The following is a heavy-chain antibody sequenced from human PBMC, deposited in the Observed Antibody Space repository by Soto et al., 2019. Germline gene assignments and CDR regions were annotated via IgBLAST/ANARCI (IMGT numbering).Heavy chain of an antibody. V-gene: IGHV1-69*13. CDR2: IIPIFGTA. CDR1: GCTFSSYA. CDR3: ARDKHNWNSPFLY. J-gene: IGHJ4*02. Sequence: SVKVSCKASGCTFSSYAISCVRQAPGQVLEWMGGIIPIFGTANYAQKFQGRVTITADESTSTAYMELSSLRSEDTAVYYCARDKHNWNSPFLYWGQGTLVTVSS. D-gene: IGHD1-7*01.